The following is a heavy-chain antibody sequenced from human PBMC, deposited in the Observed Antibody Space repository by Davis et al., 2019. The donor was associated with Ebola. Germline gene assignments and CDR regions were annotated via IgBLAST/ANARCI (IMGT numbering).Heavy chain of an antibody. D-gene: IGHD2/OR15-2a*01. V-gene: IGHV3-30*04. CDR2: ISYDGDNN. CDR1: GFTFSSYT. Sequence: GESLKISCAASGFTFSSYTLHWVRQAPGKGLEWVAVISYDGDNNYHADSVQGRFTISRDNSKNTLYLQMNGLRVEDTAIYYCAKDNRNIWSEVWGQGTMVTVSS. CDR3: AKDNRNIWSEV. J-gene: IGHJ3*01.